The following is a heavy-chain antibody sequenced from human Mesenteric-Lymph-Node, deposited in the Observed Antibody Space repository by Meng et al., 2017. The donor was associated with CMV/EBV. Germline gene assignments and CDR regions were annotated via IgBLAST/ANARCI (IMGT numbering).Heavy chain of an antibody. CDR3: ARRGKTAVSTEDNWFDP. J-gene: IGHJ5*02. CDR2: INPNRGGT. V-gene: IGHV1-2*06. D-gene: IGHD1-1*01. Sequence: YIFSDYYIYWLRQAPGQGLEWVGRINPNRGGTDYAQKFQGRVTMTRDTSINTAYMHLSSLKSDDTAIYYCARRGKTAVSTEDNWFDPWGQGTLVTVSS. CDR1: YIFSDYY.